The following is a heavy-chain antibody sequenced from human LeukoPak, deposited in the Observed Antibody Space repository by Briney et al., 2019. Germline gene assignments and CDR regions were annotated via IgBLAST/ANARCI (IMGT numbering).Heavy chain of an antibody. J-gene: IGHJ4*02. D-gene: IGHD3-9*01. V-gene: IGHV1-2*02. CDR1: GYTFTGYY. CDR2: INPNSGGA. Sequence: ASVKVSCKASGYTFTGYYMHWVRQAPGQGLEWMGWINPNSGGANYAQKFQGRVTMTRDTSITTAYMEMSRLRSDDTALYYCARSPHILTGENFDYWGQGTLVTVSS. CDR3: ARSPHILTGENFDY.